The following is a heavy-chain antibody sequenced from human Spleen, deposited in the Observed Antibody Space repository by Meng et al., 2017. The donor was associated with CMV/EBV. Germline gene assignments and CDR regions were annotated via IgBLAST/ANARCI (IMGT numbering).Heavy chain of an antibody. CDR3: ARVRIVGATLYAFDI. CDR2: IIPIFGTA. CDR1: GGSFTTYA. J-gene: IGHJ3*02. Sequence: SVKISCKASGGSFTTYAITWVRQAPGQGLEWMGGIIPIFGTANYAQKFQGRVTITTDESTSTAYMELSSLRSEDTAVYYCARVRIVGATLYAFDIWGQGTMVTVSS. D-gene: IGHD1-26*01. V-gene: IGHV1-69*05.